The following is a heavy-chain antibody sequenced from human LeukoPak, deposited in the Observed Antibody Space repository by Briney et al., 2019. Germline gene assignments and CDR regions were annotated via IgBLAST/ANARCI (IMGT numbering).Heavy chain of an antibody. D-gene: IGHD6-19*01. CDR2: INPNSGGT. V-gene: IGHV1-2*02. CDR1: GYTFTGYY. J-gene: IGHJ4*02. CDR3: ARENIAVAGHFDY. Sequence: ASVKVSCKASGYTFTGYYMHWVRQAPRQGLEWMGWINPNSGGTNYAQKFQGRVTMTRDTSISTAYMELSRLRSDDTAVYYCARENIAVAGHFDYWGQGTLVTVSS.